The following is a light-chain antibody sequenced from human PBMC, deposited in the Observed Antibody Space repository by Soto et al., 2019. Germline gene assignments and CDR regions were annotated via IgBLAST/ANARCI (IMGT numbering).Light chain of an antibody. V-gene: IGKV3-11*01. CDR1: YSVSSN. CDR3: QQRSDWPLT. CDR2: DVS. J-gene: IGKJ5*01. Sequence: DIVMTQSPDTLSVSPGERATLSCRTSYSVSSNLAWYQQKPGQAPRLLIYDVSNRASGIPARFSGSGSETDFTLTISSLEPEDFAVYYCQQRSDWPLTFGQGTRLEIK.